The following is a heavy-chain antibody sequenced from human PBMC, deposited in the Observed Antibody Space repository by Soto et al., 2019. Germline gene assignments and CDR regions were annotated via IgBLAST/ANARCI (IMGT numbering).Heavy chain of an antibody. V-gene: IGHV3-30*03. J-gene: IGHJ4*02. CDR2: ISSDGSEK. CDR1: VFTFSNYA. Sequence: VGSLRLSCVSSVFTFSNYAMHCVRHSPGKGLGWVAVISSDGSEKYYLDSVRDRFTISRDNSKNTLYLQMNNLRPEDTAMYYCAIPWTTMTTGFEFWGQGALVIVSS. D-gene: IGHD4-17*01. CDR3: AIPWTTMTTGFEF.